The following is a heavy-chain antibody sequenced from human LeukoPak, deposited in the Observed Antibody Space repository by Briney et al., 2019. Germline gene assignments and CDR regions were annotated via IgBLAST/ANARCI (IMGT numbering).Heavy chain of an antibody. CDR2: ISSSSSYI. CDR1: GFTFSSYS. J-gene: IGHJ4*02. V-gene: IGHV3-21*01. D-gene: IGHD3-10*01. CDR3: ARGSYYGSGSYYNVFDY. Sequence: GGSLRLSCAASGFTFSSYSMNWVRQAPGKGLEWVSSISSSSSYIYYADSVKGRFTISRDNAKNSLYLQMNSLRAEDTAVYYCARGSYYGSGSYYNVFDYWGQGTLVTVSS.